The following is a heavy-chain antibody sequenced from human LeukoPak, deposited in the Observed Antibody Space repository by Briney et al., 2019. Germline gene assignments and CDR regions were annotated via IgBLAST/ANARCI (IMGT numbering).Heavy chain of an antibody. CDR2: IYPGDSDT. D-gene: IGHD3-10*01. J-gene: IGHJ6*02. Sequence: GESLKISCKGSGYSFTSYWIGWVRQMPGKGLEWMGIIYPGDSDTRYSPSFQGQVTISADKSISTAYLQWSSLKASDTAMYYCARLLPGVPRGYYYYGMDVWGQGTTVTVSS. V-gene: IGHV5-51*01. CDR1: GYSFTSYW. CDR3: ARLLPGVPRGYYYYGMDV.